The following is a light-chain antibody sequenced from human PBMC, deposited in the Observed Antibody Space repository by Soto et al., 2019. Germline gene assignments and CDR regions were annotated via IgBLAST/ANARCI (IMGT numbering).Light chain of an antibody. V-gene: IGLV2-14*01. CDR2: EVS. J-gene: IGLJ3*02. Sequence: QSALTQPASVSGSPGQSITISCTGTSSDVGGYNYVSWYQHHPGKAPKLMIYEVSNRPSGVSNRFSGSKSGSTASLTISGLQAEDEADYYCSSYTGSSTPVFGGGTKLTVL. CDR1: SSDVGGYNY. CDR3: SSYTGSSTPV.